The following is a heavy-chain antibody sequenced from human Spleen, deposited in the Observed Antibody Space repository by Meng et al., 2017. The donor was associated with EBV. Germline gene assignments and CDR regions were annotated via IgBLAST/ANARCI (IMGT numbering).Heavy chain of an antibody. Sequence: VQLVESGGGLVKPGGSLRLSCAGSGFVFTSYSMNWVRQAPGKGLECVSSISTTGNRISYADPVRGRFTVSRDNAKNSLFLEMNSLRDEDTAVYYCARESHYFYDSSGYYPFDYWGQGTLVTVSS. CDR1: GFVFTSYS. D-gene: IGHD3-22*01. V-gene: IGHV3-21*06. CDR3: ARESHYFYDSSGYYPFDY. CDR2: ISTTGNRI. J-gene: IGHJ4*02.